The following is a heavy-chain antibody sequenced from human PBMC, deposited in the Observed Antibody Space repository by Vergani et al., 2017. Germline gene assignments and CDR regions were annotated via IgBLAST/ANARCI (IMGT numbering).Heavy chain of an antibody. D-gene: IGHD3-10*01. CDR1: GFSFNSYW. CDR3: ARDRYYLGSGSYPYFYYYGLDV. J-gene: IGHJ6*02. CDR2: IKSDGRIT. Sequence: DVHLAESGGGFFQPGGSLRLSCSASGFSFNSYWMHWVRQVPGKGLLWVSRIKSDGRITAYADSVKGRFTISRDNAQNTLYLQMNSLRVEDTGVYYCARDRYYLGSGSYPYFYYYGLDVWGQGTAVTVSS. V-gene: IGHV3-74*03.